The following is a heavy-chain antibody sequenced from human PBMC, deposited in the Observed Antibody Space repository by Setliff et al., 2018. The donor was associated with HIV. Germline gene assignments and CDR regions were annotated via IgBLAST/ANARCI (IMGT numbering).Heavy chain of an antibody. V-gene: IGHV4-39*06. J-gene: IGHJ4*02. D-gene: IGHD3-10*01. CDR2: INHSGNT. Sequence: SETLSLTCTVSDSYDSISSNNYYWDWIRQPPGKGLEWIGSINHSGNTYYTPSLKSRVTISVDSSKNQFPLRLTSVTAADTAVYYCARQPPLSVLQSWFGDYWGQGALVTVSS. CDR1: DSYDSISSNNYY. CDR3: ARQPPLSVLQSWFGDY.